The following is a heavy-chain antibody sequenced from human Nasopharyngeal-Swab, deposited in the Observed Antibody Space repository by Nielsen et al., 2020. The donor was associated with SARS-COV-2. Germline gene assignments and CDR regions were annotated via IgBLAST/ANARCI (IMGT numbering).Heavy chain of an antibody. D-gene: IGHD3-9*01. V-gene: IGHV4-34*01. Sequence: SETLSLTCAVYGGSFSGYYWSWIRQPPGKGLEWIGEINHSGSTNYNPSLKSRVTISVDTSKNQFSLKLSSVTAADTAVYYCASAPPSYDILATPLPGWFDPWGQGTLVTVSS. CDR1: GGSFSGYY. CDR2: INHSGST. CDR3: ASAPPSYDILATPLPGWFDP. J-gene: IGHJ5*02.